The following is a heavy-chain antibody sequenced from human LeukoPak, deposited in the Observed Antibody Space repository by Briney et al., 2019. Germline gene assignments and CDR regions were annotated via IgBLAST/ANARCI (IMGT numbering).Heavy chain of an antibody. J-gene: IGHJ6*03. V-gene: IGHV1-69*05. Sequence: SVKVSCKASGGTFSSYAISWVRQAPGQGLEWMGRIIPIFGTANYAQRFQGRVTITTDESTSTAYMELSSLRSEDTAVYYCARAGSSGLYYYYMDVWGKGTTVTVSS. CDR1: GGTFSSYA. D-gene: IGHD3-22*01. CDR2: IIPIFGTA. CDR3: ARAGSSGLYYYYMDV.